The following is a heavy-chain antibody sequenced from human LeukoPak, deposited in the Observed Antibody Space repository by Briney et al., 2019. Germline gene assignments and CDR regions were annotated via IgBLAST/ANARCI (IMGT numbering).Heavy chain of an antibody. J-gene: IGHJ5*02. Sequence: SGGSLRLSCAASGFTFSSYSMNWVRQAPGKGLEWVSSISSSSSYIYYADSVKGRFTISRDNAKNSLYLQMNSLRAEDTAVYYCARDPTLGGTNWFDPWGQGTLVTVPS. D-gene: IGHD6-19*01. V-gene: IGHV3-21*01. CDR3: ARDPTLGGTNWFDP. CDR2: ISSSSSYI. CDR1: GFTFSSYS.